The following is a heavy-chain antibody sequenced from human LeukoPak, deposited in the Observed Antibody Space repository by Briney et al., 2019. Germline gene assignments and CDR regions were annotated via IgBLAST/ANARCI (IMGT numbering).Heavy chain of an antibody. V-gene: IGHV1-46*01. CDR2: INPSGGST. CDR1: GYTFTSYY. Sequence: ASVKVSCKASGYTFTSYYMHWVRQAPGQGLEWMGVINPSGGSTSYAQKFQGRVTMTRDTSTSTVYMELSGLRSEDTAVFHCARGGTAAGNYLDYWGQGTLVTVSS. D-gene: IGHD6-13*01. J-gene: IGHJ4*02. CDR3: ARGGTAAGNYLDY.